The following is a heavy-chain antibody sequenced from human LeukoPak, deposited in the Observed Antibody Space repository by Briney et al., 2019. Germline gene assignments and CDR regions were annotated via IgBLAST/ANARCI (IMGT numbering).Heavy chain of an antibody. J-gene: IGHJ4*02. Sequence: GESLKISCKGSGYSFTSHWIGWVRQMPGKGLEWMGIVYPSDSDTRYSPSFQGQVTISADKSISTAYLQWSSLKASDTAMYYCARPGYSSGWYEDYWGQGTLVTVSS. CDR3: ARPGYSSGWYEDY. D-gene: IGHD6-19*01. V-gene: IGHV5-51*01. CDR2: VYPSDSDT. CDR1: GYSFTSHW.